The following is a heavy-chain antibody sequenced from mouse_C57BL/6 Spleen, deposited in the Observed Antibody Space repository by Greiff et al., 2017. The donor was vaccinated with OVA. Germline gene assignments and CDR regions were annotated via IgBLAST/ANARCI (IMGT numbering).Heavy chain of an antibody. CDR3: AKDYGSSSWYFDV. CDR1: GYTFTSYW. Sequence: QVQLQQSGAELVKPGASVKLSCKASGYTFTSYWMHWVKQRPGQGLEWIGMIHPNSGSTNYNEKFKRKATLTVDKSSRTAYMQLSSLTSEDSAVYYCAKDYGSSSWYFDVWGTGTTVTVSS. J-gene: IGHJ1*03. D-gene: IGHD1-1*01. V-gene: IGHV1-64*01. CDR2: IHPNSGST.